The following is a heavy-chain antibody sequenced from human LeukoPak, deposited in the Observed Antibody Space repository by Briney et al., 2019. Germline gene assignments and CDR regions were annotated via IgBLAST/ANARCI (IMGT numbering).Heavy chain of an antibody. CDR3: ARKQKDSGYDPYYFDY. V-gene: IGHV4-34*01. J-gene: IGHJ4*02. D-gene: IGHD5-12*01. CDR1: GGSFSGYY. Sequence: SETLSLTCAVYGGSFSGYYWSWLRQPPGKGLEWLGEINHSGSTNYNPSLKSRVTISVDTSKNQFSLKLSSVTAADTAVYYCARKQKDSGYDPYYFDYWGQGTLVTVSS. CDR2: INHSGST.